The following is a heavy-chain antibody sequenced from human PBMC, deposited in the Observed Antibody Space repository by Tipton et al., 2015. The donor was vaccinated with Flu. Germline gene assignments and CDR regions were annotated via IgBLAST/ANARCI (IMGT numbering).Heavy chain of an antibody. V-gene: IGHV4-38-2*01. J-gene: IGHJ2*01. D-gene: IGHD6-19*01. CDR3: ARPGYSSGPQIYWYFDL. Sequence: PGLVKPSETLSLTCSVSGYSIASSFYWGFIRQPPGKELQWIGSISYNGDTYYNPSLKSRVTISVDTSNNQFSLKLSSVTAADTAVYYCARPGYSSGPQIYWYFDLWGRGTLVTVSS. CDR1: GYSIASSFY. CDR2: ISYNGDT.